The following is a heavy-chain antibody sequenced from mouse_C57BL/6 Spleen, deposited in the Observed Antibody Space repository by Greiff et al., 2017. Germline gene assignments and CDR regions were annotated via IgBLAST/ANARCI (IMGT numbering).Heavy chain of an antibody. CDR2: INPSSGYT. CDR1: GYTFTSYW. D-gene: IGHD1-1*01. Sequence: QVQLKQSGAELVKPGASVKLSCKASGYTFTSYWMHWVKQRPGQGLEWIGYINPSSGYTKYNQKFKDKATLTANKSSSPAYMQLSSLTSEDSAVYYCARGGDYDSRYFDVWGTGTTVTVSS. CDR3: ARGGDYDSRYFDV. V-gene: IGHV1-7*01. J-gene: IGHJ1*03.